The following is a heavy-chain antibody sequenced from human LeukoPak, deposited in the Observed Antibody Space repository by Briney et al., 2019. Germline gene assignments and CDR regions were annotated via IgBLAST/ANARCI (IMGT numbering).Heavy chain of an antibody. CDR2: TYYRSKWFN. CDR3: ARAAARPRGGDAFDI. Sequence: SQTLSLTCAISGDSVSSNTVAWNWIRQSPSMGLVGLGRTYYRSKWFNDYAVSVKSRITIIPDTSKNQFSLQLNSVTPEDTAVYYCARAAARPRGGDAFDIWGQGTMVTVSS. D-gene: IGHD6-6*01. V-gene: IGHV6-1*01. J-gene: IGHJ3*02. CDR1: GDSVSSNTVA.